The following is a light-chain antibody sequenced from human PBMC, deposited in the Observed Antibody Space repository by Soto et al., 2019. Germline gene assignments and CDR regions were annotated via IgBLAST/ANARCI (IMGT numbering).Light chain of an antibody. CDR3: QQYNDNWT. CDR1: QSISSW. J-gene: IGKJ1*01. V-gene: IGKV1-5*03. Sequence: DIQMTQSPSTLSASVGDRVTITCRASQSISSWLAWYQQKPGKAPKLLIYKASTLQSGVPSRFRGSGSGTEFTLAISSLQPDDSANYYCQQYNDNWTFGQGTKVEIK. CDR2: KAS.